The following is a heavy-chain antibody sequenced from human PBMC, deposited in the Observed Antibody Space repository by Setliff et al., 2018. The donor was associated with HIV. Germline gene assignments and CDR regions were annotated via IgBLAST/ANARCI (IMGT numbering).Heavy chain of an antibody. CDR2: MNPNSGNT. J-gene: IGHJ6*02. CDR1: GYTFPGYD. CDR3: ARVGRLHYLTPFYYYGMDV. V-gene: IGHV1-8*01. D-gene: IGHD4-4*01. Sequence: GASVKVSCKASGYTFPGYDINWVRRATGQGLEWMGWMNPNSGNTGYAQKFQGRLTMTRNTSISTVNMELSSLRSEDTAVYFCARVGRLHYLTPFYYYGMDVWGQGTTVTVSS.